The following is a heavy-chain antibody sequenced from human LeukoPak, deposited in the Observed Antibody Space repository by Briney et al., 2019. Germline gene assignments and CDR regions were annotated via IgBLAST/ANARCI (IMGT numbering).Heavy chain of an antibody. J-gene: IGHJ4*02. CDR2: ISRSSDSI. D-gene: IGHD1-26*01. Sequence: GWSLRLSCAASGFTFDDNAMHWVRQAPGKGLEGVSGISRSSDSIAYADSVKGRFTISRDNAKNSLYLQMNSLRVEDTALYYCTKDRRGIVGAPIFECWGQGTLVTVST. CDR3: TKDRRGIVGAPIFEC. CDR1: GFTFDDNA. V-gene: IGHV3-9*01.